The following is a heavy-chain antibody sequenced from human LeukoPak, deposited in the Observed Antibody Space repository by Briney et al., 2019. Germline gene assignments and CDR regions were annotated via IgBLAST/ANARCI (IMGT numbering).Heavy chain of an antibody. CDR1: GFTFDDYG. Sequence: PGGSLRLSCAASGFTFDDYGMSWVRQAPGKGLEWVSGINWNGGSTGYADSVKGRFTISRDNAKNSLYLQMNSLRAEDTALYHCARGSGAVAGTSMDVWGKGTTVTISS. CDR2: INWNGGST. D-gene: IGHD6-19*01. CDR3: ARGSGAVAGTSMDV. J-gene: IGHJ6*03. V-gene: IGHV3-20*01.